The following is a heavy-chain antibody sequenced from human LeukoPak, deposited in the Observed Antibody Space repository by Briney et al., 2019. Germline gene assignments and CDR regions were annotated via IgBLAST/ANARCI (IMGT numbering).Heavy chain of an antibody. Sequence: PGGSLRLSCAASGFTFSSYAMHWVRQAPGKGLEWVAVISYDGSNKYYADSVKGRFTISRDNSKNTLYLQMNSLRAEDTAVYYCARDEAAAGRPHFDYWGQGTLVTVSS. J-gene: IGHJ4*02. V-gene: IGHV3-30-3*01. CDR2: ISYDGSNK. D-gene: IGHD6-13*01. CDR3: ARDEAAAGRPHFDY. CDR1: GFTFSSYA.